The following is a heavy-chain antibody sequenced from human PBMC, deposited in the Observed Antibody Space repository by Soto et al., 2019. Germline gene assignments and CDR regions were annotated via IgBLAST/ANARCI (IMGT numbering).Heavy chain of an antibody. J-gene: IGHJ4*02. CDR3: AKTGPDFWSGYPPGRGY. CDR1: GFTFSSYA. V-gene: IGHV3-23*01. D-gene: IGHD3-3*01. Sequence: VGSLRLSCAASGFTFSSYAMSWVRQAPGKGLEWVSAISGSGGSTYYADSVKGRFTISRDNSKNTLYLQMNSLRAEDTAVYYCAKTGPDFWSGYPPGRGYWGQGTLVPVSS. CDR2: ISGSGGST.